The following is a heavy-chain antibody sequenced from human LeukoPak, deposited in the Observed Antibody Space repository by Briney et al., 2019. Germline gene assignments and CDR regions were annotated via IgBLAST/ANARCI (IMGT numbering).Heavy chain of an antibody. V-gene: IGHV3-23*01. CDR1: GFTFRSYA. J-gene: IGHJ4*02. CDR2: ISGSSGNT. CDR3: ANPPTVTSFHY. D-gene: IGHD4-11*01. Sequence: QTGGSLRLSCVASGFTFRSYAMSWVRQAPGKGLEWVSSISGSSGNTYYADSVKGRFTISRDNSKNTLYLQMNSLRAEDTAIYYCANPPTVTSFHYWGQGALVTVSS.